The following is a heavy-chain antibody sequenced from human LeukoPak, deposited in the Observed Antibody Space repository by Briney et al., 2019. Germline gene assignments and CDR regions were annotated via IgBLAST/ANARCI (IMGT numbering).Heavy chain of an antibody. V-gene: IGHV1-69*11. CDR2: IIPILNTE. D-gene: IGHD2-21*01. CDR3: ARERVVVIAMEAFDI. J-gene: IGHJ3*02. Sequence: ASVKVSCKTSGGTFSSFALSWVRLAPGQGLEWMGRIIPILNTEEYAQRFQGRVTITADESTSTAYMELSSLRSEDTAVYYCARERVVVIAMEAFDIWGQGTMVTVSS. CDR1: GGTFSSFA.